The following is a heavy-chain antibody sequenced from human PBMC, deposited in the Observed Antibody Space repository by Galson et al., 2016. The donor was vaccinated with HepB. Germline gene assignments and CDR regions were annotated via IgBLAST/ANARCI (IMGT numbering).Heavy chain of an antibody. J-gene: IGHJ3*02. V-gene: IGHV4-4*02. D-gene: IGHD3-16*01. CDR2: IYHSGST. CDR1: GGPISSYNW. Sequence: ETLSLTCAVSGGPISSYNWWSWVRQPPGKGLEWIGEIYHSGSTNYNPSLKSRVTMSVDKSKNQLSLKLSSVTAADTAVYYCARDQGGRAFDIWGQGTMVTVSS. CDR3: ARDQGGRAFDI.